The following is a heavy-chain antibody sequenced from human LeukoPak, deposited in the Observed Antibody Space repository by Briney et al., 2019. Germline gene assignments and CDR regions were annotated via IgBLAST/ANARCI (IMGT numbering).Heavy chain of an antibody. Sequence: GRSLRLSCAASGFTFRSYGMHYVRQAPGKGLEWVAVISGDGRNKKYADSVRGRFTISRDDSNNTLYLQMNSLRAEDTGVYYCAKDRETTASGTFDYWGQGTLVTVSS. CDR3: AKDRETTASGTFDY. V-gene: IGHV3-30*18. D-gene: IGHD1-1*01. CDR2: ISGDGRNK. CDR1: GFTFRSYG. J-gene: IGHJ4*02.